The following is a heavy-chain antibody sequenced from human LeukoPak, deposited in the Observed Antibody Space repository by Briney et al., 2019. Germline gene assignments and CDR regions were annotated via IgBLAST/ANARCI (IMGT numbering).Heavy chain of an antibody. J-gene: IGHJ3*02. CDR1: EFTFSSYG. V-gene: IGHV3-30*18. D-gene: IGHD3-22*01. CDR3: AKGMLYYYDSSGYGAFDI. Sequence: QPGGSLRLSCAASEFTFSSYGMHWVRQAPGKGLEWVAVISYDGCYIYYADSVKRRFTISRDNSKNPLYLQMNSLTAEDTPVYYCAKGMLYYYDSSGYGAFDIWGRGTMVTVSS. CDR2: ISYDGCYI.